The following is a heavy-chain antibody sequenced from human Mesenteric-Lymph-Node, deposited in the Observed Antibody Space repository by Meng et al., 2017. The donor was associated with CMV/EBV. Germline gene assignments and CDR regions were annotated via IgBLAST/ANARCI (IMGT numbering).Heavy chain of an antibody. D-gene: IGHD4-17*01. J-gene: IGHJ4*02. CDR3: ARTMTTYAGSLGY. CDR1: GGSFSNYY. CDR2: INHSAST. Sequence: GPLRLSCAVYGGSFSNYYWSWIRQPPGKGLEWIGEINHSASTNYNPSLKSRVTISIDTSKNQFSLKLSSVTVADTAVYYCARTMTTYAGSLGYWGQGTLVTVSS. V-gene: IGHV4-34*01.